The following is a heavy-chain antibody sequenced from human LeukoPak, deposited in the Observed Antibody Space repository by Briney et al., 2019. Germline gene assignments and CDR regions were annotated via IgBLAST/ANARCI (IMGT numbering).Heavy chain of an antibody. CDR1: GGSISSSSYY. Sequence: SETLSLTCTVSGGSISSSSYYWGWIRQPPGKGLEWIGSIYYSGSTYYNPSLKSRVTISIDTSKNQFSLKLSSVTAADTAVYYCARGQQLVLVWGQGTLVTVSS. CDR2: IYYSGST. D-gene: IGHD6-13*01. J-gene: IGHJ4*02. CDR3: ARGQQLVLV. V-gene: IGHV4-39*07.